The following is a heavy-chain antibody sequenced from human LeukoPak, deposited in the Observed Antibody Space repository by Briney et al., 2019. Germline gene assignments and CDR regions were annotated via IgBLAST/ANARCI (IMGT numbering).Heavy chain of an antibody. V-gene: IGHV1-18*01. Sequence: GASVKVSCKAFGYTFNSYGISCVRQAPGQWLEWLGWISAYNGNTNYAQKLQGRVTMTTDTSTSTAYMELRSLRSDDTAVYYCARTRLLPLRWFDPWGQGTLVTVSS. D-gene: IGHD2-15*01. CDR1: GYTFNSYG. J-gene: IGHJ5*02. CDR2: ISAYNGNT. CDR3: ARTRLLPLRWFDP.